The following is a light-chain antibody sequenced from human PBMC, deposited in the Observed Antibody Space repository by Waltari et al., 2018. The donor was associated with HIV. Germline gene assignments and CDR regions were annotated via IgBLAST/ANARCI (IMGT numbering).Light chain of an antibody. CDR1: QGLSSY. CDR3: QQYYGDPYT. CDR2: AAS. V-gene: IGKV1-8*01. Sequence: LRITQAPTSSSASTGDRIPLPCRASQGLSSYLAWYQQKPGKAPKLLIYAASTLQRRVPSRFSGSGSGTEYTLTISCLQAEDFATYFCQQYYGDPYTFGRGTKLEIK. J-gene: IGKJ2*01.